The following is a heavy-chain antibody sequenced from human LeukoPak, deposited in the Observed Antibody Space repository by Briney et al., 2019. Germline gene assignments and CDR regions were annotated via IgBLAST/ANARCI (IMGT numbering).Heavy chain of an antibody. CDR2: ISSSSSTI. CDR1: GFTFSRYS. J-gene: IGHJ4*02. CDR3: ARDHFRGVVVVPATIDAAPY. D-gene: IGHD2-2*02. Sequence: GGSLRLSCAASGFTFSRYSMNWVRQAPGKGLEWVSYISSSSSTIYYADSVKGRFTISRDNAKNSLNLQMNSLRAEDTAVYYCARDHFRGVVVVPATIDAAPYWGRGTLVTVSS. V-gene: IGHV3-48*01.